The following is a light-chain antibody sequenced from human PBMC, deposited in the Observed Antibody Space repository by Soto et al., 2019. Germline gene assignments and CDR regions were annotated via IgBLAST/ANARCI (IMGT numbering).Light chain of an antibody. J-gene: IGLJ2*01. V-gene: IGLV1-40*01. CDR1: NSNIGAGSD. CDR3: QSYDTRMSGYV. CDR2: GDI. Sequence: QSVLTQPPSVSGAPGQRVTISCTGSNSNIGAGSDVHWYQHLPGTAPKLLIYGDINRPSGVPGRFSGSKSGTSASLAITGLQAEDEADYYCQSYDTRMSGYVFGAGTKLTVL.